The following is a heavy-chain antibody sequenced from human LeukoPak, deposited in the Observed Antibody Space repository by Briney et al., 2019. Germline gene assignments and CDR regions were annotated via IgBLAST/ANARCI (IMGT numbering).Heavy chain of an antibody. CDR3: ARVIVGATNWFDS. CDR2: TNSDVSTT. CDR1: GFTFSSYW. Sequence: GGSLRLSCAASGFTFSSYWMRWVRQAPGKGLVWISRTNSDVSTTNYADSVRGRFTISRDNAKNTLYLQMNSLRAEDTAVYYCARVIVGATNWFDSWGQGTLVTVSS. J-gene: IGHJ5*01. D-gene: IGHD1-26*01. V-gene: IGHV3-74*01.